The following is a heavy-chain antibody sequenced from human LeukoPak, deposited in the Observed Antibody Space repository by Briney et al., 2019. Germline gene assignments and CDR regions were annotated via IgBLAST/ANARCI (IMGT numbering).Heavy chain of an antibody. CDR2: IYYSGST. Sequence: SETLSLTCTVSGGSISSSSYYWGWIRQPPGKGLEWIGSIYYSGSTYYNPSLKSRVTISVDTSKNQFSLKLSSVTAADTAVYYCARLSVRNAFDIWGQGTMVTVSS. J-gene: IGHJ3*02. V-gene: IGHV4-39*01. CDR3: ARLSVRNAFDI. CDR1: GGSISSSSYY. D-gene: IGHD4-17*01.